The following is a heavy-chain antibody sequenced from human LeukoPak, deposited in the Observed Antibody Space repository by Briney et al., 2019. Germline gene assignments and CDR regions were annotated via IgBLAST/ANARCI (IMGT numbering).Heavy chain of an antibody. Sequence: SVKVSCKASGGTFSSYAISWVRQAPGQGLEWMGRIIPILGIANYAQKFQGRVTITADKSTSTAYMELSSLRSEDTAVYYCAREPAAGHFDYWGQGTLVTVSS. CDR3: AREPAAGHFDY. J-gene: IGHJ4*02. D-gene: IGHD6-13*01. CDR2: IIPILGIA. V-gene: IGHV1-69*04. CDR1: GGTFSSYA.